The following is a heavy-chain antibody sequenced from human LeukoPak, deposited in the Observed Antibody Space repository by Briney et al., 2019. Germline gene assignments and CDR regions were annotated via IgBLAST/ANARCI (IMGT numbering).Heavy chain of an antibody. CDR1: GFTVSTYG. CDR3: AKDDGELLGAHLFDY. J-gene: IGHJ4*02. Sequence: PGGSLRLSCAASGFTVSTYGMSWVRQAPGKGLEWVSGISSSGHRTFYADSVKGRFTISRDTSKNTLYLQMNSLRAEDTAVYYCAKDDGELLGAHLFDYWGQGTLVTVSS. V-gene: IGHV3-23*01. D-gene: IGHD1-26*01. CDR2: ISSSGHRT.